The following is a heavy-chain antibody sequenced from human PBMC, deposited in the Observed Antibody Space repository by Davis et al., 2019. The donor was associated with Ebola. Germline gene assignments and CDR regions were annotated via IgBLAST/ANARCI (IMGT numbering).Heavy chain of an antibody. CDR2: INPNIGGT. Sequence: ASVKVSCKASGYTFIGYYMHWVRQAPGQGLEWMGWINPNIGGTNYAQKFQGRVTMTRDTSISTAYMELSRLRSDDTAVYFCARAGHYYYYGMDVWGQGTTVTVSS. CDR3: ARAGHYYYYGMDV. J-gene: IGHJ6*02. CDR1: GYTFIGYY. D-gene: IGHD6-19*01. V-gene: IGHV1-2*02.